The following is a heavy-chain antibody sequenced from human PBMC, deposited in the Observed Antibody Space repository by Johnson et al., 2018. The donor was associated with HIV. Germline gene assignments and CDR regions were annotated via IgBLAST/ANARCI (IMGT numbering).Heavy chain of an antibody. Sequence: VQLVESGGGLIQPGGSLRLSCAASGFTVSSNYMSWVRQAPGKGPEWVSGINWNSGSRGYADSVKGRFTISSDNAKSSLYLQMNSLRAEDTALYYCVRAQFLEWLFFDAFDIWGQVTVVTVSS. J-gene: IGHJ3*02. CDR1: GFTVSSNY. CDR3: VRAQFLEWLFFDAFDI. D-gene: IGHD3-3*01. CDR2: INWNSGSR. V-gene: IGHV3-9*01.